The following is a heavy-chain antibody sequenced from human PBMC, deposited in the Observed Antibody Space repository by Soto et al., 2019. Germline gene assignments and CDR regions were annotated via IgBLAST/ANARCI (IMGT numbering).Heavy chain of an antibody. CDR1: GFTFSSYG. CDR2: IWYDGSNK. D-gene: IGHD6-13*01. CDR3: ARDSVPYSSSCPLDY. Sequence: GGSLRLSCAASGFTFSSYGMHWVRQAPGKGLEWVAVIWYDGSNKYYADSVKGRFTISRDNPKNTLYLQMNSLRAEDTAVYYCARDSVPYSSSCPLDYWGQGTLVTVSS. J-gene: IGHJ4*02. V-gene: IGHV3-33*01.